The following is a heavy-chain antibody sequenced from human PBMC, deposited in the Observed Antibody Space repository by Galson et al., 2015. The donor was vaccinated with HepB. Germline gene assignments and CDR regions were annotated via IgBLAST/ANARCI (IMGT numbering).Heavy chain of an antibody. Sequence: SVKVSCKASGDTFSSYGISWVRQAPGQGLEWMGGIIPTFGIANYAQKFQGRVTITADESTSTAYMELSSLRSEDTAVYYCVRDKMARIVAAVPHGFEPWVQGSRVTVS. CDR1: GDTFSSYG. D-gene: IGHD5-12*01. CDR2: IIPTFGIA. CDR3: VRDKMARIVAAVPHGFEP. V-gene: IGHV1-69*13. J-gene: IGHJ5*02.